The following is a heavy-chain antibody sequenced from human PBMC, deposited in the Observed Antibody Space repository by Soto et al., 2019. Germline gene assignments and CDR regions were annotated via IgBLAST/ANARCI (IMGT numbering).Heavy chain of an antibody. D-gene: IGHD6-13*01. CDR2: IIPYYNTL. Sequence: QAQVVQSGAEVRKPGSSVKLSCKASEGTFNSYAIAWVRQAPGQGLEWMGGIIPYYNTLNYAQKFQDRVTITADDSTNTFYMELSSLRSDDTAVYFCASGASRWYPYFFESWAQGTLVTVSS. CDR3: ASGASRWYPYFFES. V-gene: IGHV1-69*01. J-gene: IGHJ4*02. CDR1: EGTFNSYA.